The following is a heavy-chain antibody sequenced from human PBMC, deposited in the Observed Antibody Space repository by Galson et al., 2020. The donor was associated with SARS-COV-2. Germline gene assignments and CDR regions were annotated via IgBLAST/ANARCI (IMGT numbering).Heavy chain of an antibody. D-gene: IGHD6-19*01. CDR1: GGSISSGDYY. CDR2: IYYSGST. Sequence: SETLSLTCTVSGGSISSGDYYWRWIRQPPGKGLEWIGYIYYSGSTYYNPSLKSRVTISVDTSKNQFSLKLSSVTAADTAVYYCARVYRPIAVAGGWFDPWGQGTLVTVSS. J-gene: IGHJ5*02. V-gene: IGHV4-30-4*08. CDR3: ARVYRPIAVAGGWFDP.